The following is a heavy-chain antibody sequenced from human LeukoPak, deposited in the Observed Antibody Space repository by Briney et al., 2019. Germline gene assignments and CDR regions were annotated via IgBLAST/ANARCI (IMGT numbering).Heavy chain of an antibody. CDR2: ISGSGGST. Sequence: PGGSLRLSCAASGFTFSGYAMSWVRQAPGKGLEWVSAISGSGGSTYYVDSVKGRFTISRDNAKNSLYLQMNSLRAEDTAVYYCARGRDDPVGALLGFDYWGQGTLVTVSS. D-gene: IGHD1-26*01. CDR3: ARGRDDPVGALLGFDY. CDR1: GFTFSGYA. J-gene: IGHJ4*02. V-gene: IGHV3-23*01.